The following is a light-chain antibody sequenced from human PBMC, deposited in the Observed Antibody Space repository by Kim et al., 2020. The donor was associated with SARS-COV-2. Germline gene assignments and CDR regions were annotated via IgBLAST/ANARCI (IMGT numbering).Light chain of an antibody. CDR3: CSYAGTYTYV. Sequence: GQSVTISCTGTSSDVGGYNYVSWYQQHPGKAPKLIIYDVNKRPSGVPDRFSGSKSGNMASLTISGLQAEDEADYYCCSYAGTYTYVFGTGTQLTVL. CDR1: SSDVGGYNY. CDR2: DVN. J-gene: IGLJ1*01. V-gene: IGLV2-11*03.